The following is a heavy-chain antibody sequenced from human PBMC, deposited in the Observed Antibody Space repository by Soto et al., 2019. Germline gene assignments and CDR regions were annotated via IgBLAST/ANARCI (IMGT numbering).Heavy chain of an antibody. CDR3: ARDGGQGRGVIGHY. D-gene: IGHD3-16*02. J-gene: IGHJ4*02. CDR1: GDSVNSENSF. Sequence: SETLSLTCTVSGDSVNSENSFWTWIRQAPGKEPEWIGYIYYNGGNNYNPSLKSRATILLDTSTNQFSLTLTSVTAADTAVYYCARDGGQGRGVIGHYWGRGILVTVSS. CDR2: IYYNGGN. V-gene: IGHV4-61*01.